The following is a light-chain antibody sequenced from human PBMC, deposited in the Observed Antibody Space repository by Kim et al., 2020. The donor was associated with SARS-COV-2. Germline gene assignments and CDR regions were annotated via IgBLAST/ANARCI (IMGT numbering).Light chain of an antibody. CDR2: KAS. Sequence: DIQMTQSPSTLSASVGDRVTITCRASHSISTYLAWYQQKPGKAPNLLIYKASTLESGVPSRFSGSESGTEFTLTISSLQPDDFATYYSQQYKTYPRTFGQGTKVDIK. CDR1: HSISTY. V-gene: IGKV1-5*03. CDR3: QQYKTYPRT. J-gene: IGKJ1*01.